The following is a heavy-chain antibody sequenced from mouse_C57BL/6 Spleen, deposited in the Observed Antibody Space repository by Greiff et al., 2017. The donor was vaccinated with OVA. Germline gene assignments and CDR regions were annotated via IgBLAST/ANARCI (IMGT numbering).Heavy chain of an antibody. Sequence: QVHVKQPGAELVRPGSSVKLSCKASGYTFTSYWMHWVKQRPIQGLEWIGNIDPSDSETHYNQKFKDKATLTVDKSSSTAYMQLSSLTSEDSAVYYCARGHYGSSWVWGQGTTLTVSS. V-gene: IGHV1-52*01. CDR3: ARGHYGSSWV. CDR2: IDPSDSET. D-gene: IGHD1-1*01. J-gene: IGHJ2*01. CDR1: GYTFTSYW.